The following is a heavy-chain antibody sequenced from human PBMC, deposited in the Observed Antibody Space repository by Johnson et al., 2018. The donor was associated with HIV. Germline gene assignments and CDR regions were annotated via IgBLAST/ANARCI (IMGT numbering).Heavy chain of an antibody. V-gene: IGHV3-23*04. CDR3: AKEDPITMIPRYAFDI. D-gene: IGHD3-22*01. Sequence: VQLVESGGGLVKPGGSLRLSCAGSGFTFSDYFMSYIRQAPGRGLEWVSAISGSAESSYYADSVKGRFTISRDNSKNTLYLQMNSLIAEDTAVDYCAKEDPITMIPRYAFDIWGQGTMVTVSS. CDR2: ISGSAESS. J-gene: IGHJ3*02. CDR1: GFTFSDYF.